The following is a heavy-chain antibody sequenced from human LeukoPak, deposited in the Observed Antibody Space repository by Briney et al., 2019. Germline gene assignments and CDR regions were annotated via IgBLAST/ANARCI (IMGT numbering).Heavy chain of an antibody. Sequence: GGSLRLSCAASGFTFSTYSMNWVRQAPGKGLEWVSSITSSSRYIYYADSVKGRFTISRDNAKNSLYLQMNSLRAEDTAVYYCARHVVAVGFDYWGQGTLVTVSS. J-gene: IGHJ4*02. CDR2: ITSSSRYI. V-gene: IGHV3-21*01. CDR1: GFTFSTYS. CDR3: ARHVVAVGFDY. D-gene: IGHD3-22*01.